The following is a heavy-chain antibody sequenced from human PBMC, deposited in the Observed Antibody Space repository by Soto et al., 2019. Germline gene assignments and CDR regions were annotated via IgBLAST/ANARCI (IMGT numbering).Heavy chain of an antibody. CDR2: IYQSGNT. CDR1: NYSISSGYH. CDR3: VRGKVNFDF. V-gene: IGHV4-38-2*02. J-gene: IGHJ4*02. Sequence: PSETLSLTCIVSNYSISSGYHWGWIRQSPGKGLEGIGTIYQSGNTYQNPSLKSRVILSIDTSKNQFSLNLRNVTAADTAVYYCVRGKVNFDFWGKGILVTVSS.